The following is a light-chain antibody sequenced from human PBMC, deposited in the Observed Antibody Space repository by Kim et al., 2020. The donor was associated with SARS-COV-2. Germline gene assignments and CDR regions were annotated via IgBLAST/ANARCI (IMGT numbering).Light chain of an antibody. CDR1: SSDVGGYKY. V-gene: IGLV2-8*01. Sequence: QSALTQPPSASGSPGQSVTISCTGTSSDVGGYKYVTWYQQYTGEAPKVLIYEVTKRPSGVPGRFSGSKSGNTASLTVSGLRTEDEADYYCASYADANKWVFGGGTQLTVL. J-gene: IGLJ3*02. CDR2: EVT. CDR3: ASYADANKWV.